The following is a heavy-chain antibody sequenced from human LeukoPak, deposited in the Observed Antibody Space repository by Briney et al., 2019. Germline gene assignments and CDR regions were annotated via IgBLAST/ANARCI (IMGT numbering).Heavy chain of an antibody. V-gene: IGHV3-7*01. D-gene: IGHD1-26*01. Sequence: GGSLRLSCAASGFTFSSYWMSWVRQAPGKGLEWVANINQDGSEKSYVDSVKGRFTISRDNAKNPLYLQMHSLRTEDTAVYYCARESRSGSYSSYWGQGTLVTVSS. CDR3: ARESRSGSYSSY. CDR2: INQDGSEK. CDR1: GFTFSSYW. J-gene: IGHJ4*02.